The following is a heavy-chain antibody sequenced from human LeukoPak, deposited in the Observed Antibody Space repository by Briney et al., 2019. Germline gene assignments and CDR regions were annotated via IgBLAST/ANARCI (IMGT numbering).Heavy chain of an antibody. CDR3: ARSAVYCSGGSCYFYYYYYMDV. CDR1: GGSFSGYY. D-gene: IGHD2-15*01. Sequence: SETLSLTCAAYGGSFSGYYWSWIRQPPGKGLEWIGAINHSGSTNYNPSLTIRVTIAVDTSKNPFSLTLSSVTAADTAVYYCARSAVYCSGGSCYFYYYYYMDVWGKGTTVTVSS. CDR2: INHSGST. J-gene: IGHJ6*03. V-gene: IGHV4-34*01.